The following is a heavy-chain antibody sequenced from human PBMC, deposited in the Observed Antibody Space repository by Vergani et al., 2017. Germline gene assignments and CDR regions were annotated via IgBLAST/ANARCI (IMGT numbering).Heavy chain of an antibody. CDR3: ARDLYYDFWSGYLGYYYYGMDV. D-gene: IGHD3-3*01. Sequence: QVQLVESGGGVVQPGRSLRLSCAASGFTFSSYGMHWVRQAPGKGLEWVAVIWYDGSNKYYADSVKGRFTISRDNSKNTLYLQMNSLRAEDTAVYYCARDLYYDFWSGYLGYYYYGMDVWGQGP. J-gene: IGHJ6*02. CDR2: IWYDGSNK. CDR1: GFTFSSYG. V-gene: IGHV3-33*08.